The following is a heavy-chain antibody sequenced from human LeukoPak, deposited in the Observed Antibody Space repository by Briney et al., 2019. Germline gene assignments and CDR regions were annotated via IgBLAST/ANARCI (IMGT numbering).Heavy chain of an antibody. CDR2: ISWNSGSI. CDR1: GFTFDDYA. V-gene: IGHV3-9*01. D-gene: IGHD3-10*01. Sequence: GGSLRLSFAASGFTFDDYAMHWVRQAPGKGLEWVSGISWNSGSIGYADSVKGRFTISRDNAKNSLYLQMNSLRAEDTALYYCAKCLGFGELLSGFDPWGQGTLVTVSS. J-gene: IGHJ5*02. CDR3: AKCLGFGELLSGFDP.